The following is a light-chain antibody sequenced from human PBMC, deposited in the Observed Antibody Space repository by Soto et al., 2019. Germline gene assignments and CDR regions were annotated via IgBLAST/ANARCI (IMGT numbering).Light chain of an antibody. CDR2: GAS. CDR1: QSVSSSY. CDR3: QQYGSSPT. J-gene: IGKJ1*01. Sequence: EIVLTQAPGTLSLSPGERATLPCRASQSVSSSYLAWYQQKPGQAPRLLIFGASNRATGIPDRFSGSGSGTDFTLTISRLEPEDFAVYYCQQYGSSPTFGQGTKVDIK. V-gene: IGKV3-20*01.